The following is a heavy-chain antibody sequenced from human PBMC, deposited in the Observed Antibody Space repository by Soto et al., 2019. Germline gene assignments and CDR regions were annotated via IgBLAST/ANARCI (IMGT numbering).Heavy chain of an antibody. D-gene: IGHD4-17*01. Sequence: QVQLQESGPGLVKPSGTLSLTCAVSIGSIRSSNWWSWVRQPPGKGLEWIGDIYHSGSTNYNPSLKSRVTLSVDKSKNQFSLKLSSVTAADTAVYYCARGASDYRHYGPLCYYYYMDVWGNGTTVTVSS. CDR3: ARGASDYRHYGPLCYYYYMDV. J-gene: IGHJ6*03. V-gene: IGHV4-4*02. CDR2: IYHSGST. CDR1: IGSIRSSNW.